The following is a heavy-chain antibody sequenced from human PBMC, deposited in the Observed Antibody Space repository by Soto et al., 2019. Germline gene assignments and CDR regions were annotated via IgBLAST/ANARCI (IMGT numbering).Heavy chain of an antibody. D-gene: IGHD3-16*01. CDR2: ISGSGNRP. CDR1: GFTFSSYV. Sequence: SLSLSCAASGFTFSSYVMNWVRQAPGKGLEGVSSISGSGNRPYYADSVKGRFTISRDNSKNTLYLQMKSLRAEDTAVYYCAKDDSDYLCGRTYPPYWGQGTLFTVAS. CDR3: AKDDSDYLCGRTYPPY. V-gene: IGHV3-23*01. J-gene: IGHJ4*02.